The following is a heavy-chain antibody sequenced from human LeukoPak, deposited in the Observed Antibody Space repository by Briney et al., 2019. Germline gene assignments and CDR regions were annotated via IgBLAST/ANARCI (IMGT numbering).Heavy chain of an antibody. J-gene: IGHJ4*02. V-gene: IGHV3-21*01. CDR2: ISSSSSYI. CDR1: GFTFSSYS. D-gene: IGHD1-26*01. CDR3: ARVCSGSHCGY. Sequence: GGSLRPSCAASGFTFSSYSMNWVRQAPGKGLERVSSISSSSSYIYYADSVKGRFTISRDNAKNSLYLQMNSLRAEDTAVFYCARVCSGSHCGYWGQGTLVTVSS.